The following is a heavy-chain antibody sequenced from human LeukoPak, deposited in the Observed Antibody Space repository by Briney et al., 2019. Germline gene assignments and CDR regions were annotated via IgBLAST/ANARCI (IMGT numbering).Heavy chain of an antibody. CDR1: GFTFSSYA. CDR3: AKPKAGYCSGGSCYYDY. V-gene: IGHV3-23*01. CDR2: ISGSGGST. J-gene: IGHJ4*02. D-gene: IGHD2-15*01. Sequence: GGPLRLSCAASGFTFSSYAMTWVRQAPGKGLEWVSAISGSGGSTYYADSVKGRFTISRDNSKNTLYLQMNSLRAEDTAVYYCAKPKAGYCSGGSCYYDYWGQGTLVAVSS.